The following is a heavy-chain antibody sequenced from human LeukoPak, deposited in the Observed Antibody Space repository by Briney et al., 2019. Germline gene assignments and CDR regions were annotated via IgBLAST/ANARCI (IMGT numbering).Heavy chain of an antibody. D-gene: IGHD6-6*01. CDR1: GGSISSYY. CDR2: IYYSGST. CDR3: VRDSSSPDAFDI. Sequence: TSETLSLTCTVSGGSISSYYWSWIRQPPGKGLEWIGYIYYSGSTNYNPSLKSRVTISVDTSKNQFSLKLSSVTAADTAVYYCVRDSSSPDAFDIWGQGTMVTVSS. J-gene: IGHJ3*02. V-gene: IGHV4-59*01.